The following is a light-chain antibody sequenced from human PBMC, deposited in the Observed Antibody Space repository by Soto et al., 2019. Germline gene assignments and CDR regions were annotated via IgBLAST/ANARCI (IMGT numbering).Light chain of an antibody. V-gene: IGLV1-40*01. Sequence: QPVLTQPPSVSGAPGQRVTISCTGSSSNIGAGYDVHWYQQVPGTAPKLLISGNNNRPSGIPDRFSGSKSGSSASLAITGRQAEDEADYYCPSNDGGLSGAVVFGGGTKVTVL. CDR3: PSNDGGLSGAVV. CDR1: SSNIGAGYD. J-gene: IGLJ3*02. CDR2: GNN.